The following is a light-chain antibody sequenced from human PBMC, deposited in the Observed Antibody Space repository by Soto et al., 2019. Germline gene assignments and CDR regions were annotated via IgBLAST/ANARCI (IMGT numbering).Light chain of an antibody. CDR2: AAS. V-gene: IGKV1-8*01. CDR3: QQYYSYPFT. CDR1: QGISSY. J-gene: IGKJ4*01. Sequence: AIRMTQSPSSLSASTGDRVTITCRASQGISSYLAWYQQKPGKAPKLLIYAASTLQSGVPARFSGSVSGTDFTLTISCLQSEDCATYYCQQYYSYPFTFGGGTKVEIK.